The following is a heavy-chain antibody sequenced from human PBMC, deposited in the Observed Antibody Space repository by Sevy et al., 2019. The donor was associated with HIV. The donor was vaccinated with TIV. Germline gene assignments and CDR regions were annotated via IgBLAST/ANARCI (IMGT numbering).Heavy chain of an antibody. CDR3: ARDPITVAPYFDY. Sequence: SETLSLTCTVSGGSISSYYCSWIRQPPGKGLEWIGYINYSGSTNYNPPLKSRVTISMDTSKNQFSLRLTSVTAADTAVYYCARDPITVAPYFDYWSQGTLVTVSS. V-gene: IGHV4-59*01. D-gene: IGHD6-19*01. CDR2: INYSGST. J-gene: IGHJ4*02. CDR1: GGSISSYY.